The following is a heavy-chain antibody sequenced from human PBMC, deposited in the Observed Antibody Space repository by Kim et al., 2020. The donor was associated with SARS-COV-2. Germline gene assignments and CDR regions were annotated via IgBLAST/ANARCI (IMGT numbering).Heavy chain of an antibody. CDR2: IGDSGVST. D-gene: IGHD3-10*01. Sequence: GGSLRLSCAASGFTFSRHGMSWVRQTPGTGLEWVSYIGDSGVSTYYADSVKGRFTISRDNSKNTLYLEMSSLRAEDTAVYYCAKIYGSGTYGYYYAMDVWGQGTTVTVSS. CDR1: GFTFSRHG. V-gene: IGHV3-23*01. CDR3: AKIYGSGTYGYYYAMDV. J-gene: IGHJ6*02.